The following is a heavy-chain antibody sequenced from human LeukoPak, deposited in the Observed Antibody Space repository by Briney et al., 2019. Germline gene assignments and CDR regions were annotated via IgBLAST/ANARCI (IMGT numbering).Heavy chain of an antibody. D-gene: IGHD6-6*01. CDR1: GGTFSSYA. CDR2: IIPIFGTA. V-gene: IGHV1-69*05. CDR3: ASIAARRYYYYYMDV. J-gene: IGHJ6*03. Sequence: SVKVSCKASGGTFSSYAISWVRQAPGQGLEWMGGIIPIFGTANYAQKFQGRVTITTDESTSTPYMELSSLRSEDTAVYYCASIAARRYYYYYMDVWGKGTTVTVSS.